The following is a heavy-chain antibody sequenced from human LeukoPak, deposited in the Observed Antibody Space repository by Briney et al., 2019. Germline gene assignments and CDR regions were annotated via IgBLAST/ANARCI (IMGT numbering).Heavy chain of an antibody. CDR1: GGSISSGGYY. D-gene: IGHD6-6*01. J-gene: IGHJ4*02. Sequence: SETLSLTCTVSGGSISSGGYYWGWIRQPPGKGLEWIGSIYYSGSTYYNPSLKSRVTISVDTSKNQFSLKLSSVTAADTAVYYCARQGGRPREYYFDYWGQGTLVTVSS. CDR2: IYYSGST. V-gene: IGHV4-39*07. CDR3: ARQGGRPREYYFDY.